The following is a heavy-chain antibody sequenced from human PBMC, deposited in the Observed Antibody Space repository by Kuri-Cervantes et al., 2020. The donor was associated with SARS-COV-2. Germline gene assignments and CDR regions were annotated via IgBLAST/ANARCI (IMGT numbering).Heavy chain of an antibody. Sequence: GGSLRLSCAASGFTFSGSAMHWVRQASGKGLEWVGRIRSKANSYATAYAASVKGRFTISRDDSKNTAYLQMNSLKTEDTAVYYCAKDPQRRFFGARARAYWGQGTLVTVSS. J-gene: IGHJ4*02. V-gene: IGHV3-73*01. CDR3: AKDPQRRFFGARARAY. CDR2: IRSKANSYAT. CDR1: GFTFSGSA. D-gene: IGHD1-1*01.